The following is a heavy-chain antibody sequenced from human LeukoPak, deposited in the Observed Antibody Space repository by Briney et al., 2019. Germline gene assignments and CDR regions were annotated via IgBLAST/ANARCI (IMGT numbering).Heavy chain of an antibody. J-gene: IGHJ4*02. V-gene: IGHV3-74*01. CDR3: ARGAYYDSLDY. D-gene: IGHD3-22*01. CDR1: GFTFGSYS. Sequence: GGSLRLSCAGSGFTFGSYSMTWVRHAPGKGLMWVSRITSDGSSTTYTDSVKGRFTISRDNAKNTLYLQMNSLRAEDTAVYYCARGAYYDSLDYWGQGTLVTVSS. CDR2: ITSDGSST.